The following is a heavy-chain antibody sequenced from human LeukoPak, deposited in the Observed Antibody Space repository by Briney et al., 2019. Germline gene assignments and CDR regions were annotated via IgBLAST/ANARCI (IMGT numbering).Heavy chain of an antibody. V-gene: IGHV1-69*05. J-gene: IGHJ4*02. CDR2: IIPIFGTA. Sequence: GSSVKVSCKASGGTFSSYAISWVRQAPGQGLEWMGGIIPIFGTANYAQKFQGRVTITTDESTSTAYMELGSLRSEDTAVYYCARDRRPYGDFIFFDYWGQGTLVTVSS. CDR1: GGTFSSYA. CDR3: ARDRRPYGDFIFFDY. D-gene: IGHD4-17*01.